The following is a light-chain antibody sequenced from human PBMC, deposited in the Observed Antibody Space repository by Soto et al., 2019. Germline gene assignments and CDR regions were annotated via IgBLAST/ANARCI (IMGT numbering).Light chain of an antibody. CDR1: QSVSSN. CDR3: QHYNNWPPWT. Sequence: EIVLTQSPGTLSLSPGEGATLSCRASQSVSSNLAWYQQKPGQAPRLLIYGASTRATGIPARFSGSGSGTEFTLTISSLQSEDFAVYYCQHYNNWPPWTFGQGTKVDIK. J-gene: IGKJ1*01. CDR2: GAS. V-gene: IGKV3-15*01.